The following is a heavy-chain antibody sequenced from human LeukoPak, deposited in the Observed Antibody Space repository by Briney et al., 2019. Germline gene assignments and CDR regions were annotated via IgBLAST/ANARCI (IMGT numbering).Heavy chain of an antibody. CDR3: ARGRRFGAAMVGVY. CDR1: GYTLTELS. CDR2: MNPNSGNT. J-gene: IGHJ4*02. V-gene: IGHV1-8*01. D-gene: IGHD5-18*01. Sequence: ASVKVSCKVSGYTLTELSMHWVRQATGQGLEWMGWMNPNSGNTGYAQKFQGRVTMTRNTSISTAYMELSSLRSEDTAVYYCARGRRFGAAMVGVYWGQGTLVTVSS.